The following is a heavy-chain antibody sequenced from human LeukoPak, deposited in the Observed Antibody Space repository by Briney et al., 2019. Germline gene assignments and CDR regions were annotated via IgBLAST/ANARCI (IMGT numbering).Heavy chain of an antibody. CDR2: INHSGST. CDR1: GFTFGDYA. D-gene: IGHD6-6*01. V-gene: IGHV4-34*01. Sequence: PGGSLRLSCTASGFTFGDYAMSWFRQPPGKGLEWIGEINHSGSTNYNPSLKSRVTISVDTSKNQFSLKLSSVTAADTAVYYCAREGEYSSSSTAFDIWGQGTMVTVSS. J-gene: IGHJ3*02. CDR3: AREGEYSSSSTAFDI.